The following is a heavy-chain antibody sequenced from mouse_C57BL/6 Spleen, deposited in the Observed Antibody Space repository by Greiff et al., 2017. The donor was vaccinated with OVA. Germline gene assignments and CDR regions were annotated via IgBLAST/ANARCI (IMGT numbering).Heavy chain of an antibody. V-gene: IGHV3-6*01. D-gene: IGHD2-5*01. CDR1: GYSITSGYY. Sequence: EVQLQESGPGLVKPSQSLSLTCSVTGYSITSGYYWTRIRQFPGNKLEWMGYISYDGSNNYNPSLKNRISITRDTSKNQFFLKLNSVTTEDTATYYCARGDSNSAWFAYWGQGTLVTVSA. CDR3: ARGDSNSAWFAY. J-gene: IGHJ3*01. CDR2: ISYDGSN.